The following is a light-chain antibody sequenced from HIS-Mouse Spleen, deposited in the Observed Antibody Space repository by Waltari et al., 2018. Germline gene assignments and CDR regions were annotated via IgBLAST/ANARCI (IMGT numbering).Light chain of an antibody. CDR1: SSAVGGYNY. Sequence: QSALTRPRSVSGSPGQSVTISCTGTSSAVGGYNYVSWYQQHPVKAPKLMIYDVSKRPSGVPDRFSGSKSGNTASLTISGLQAEDEADYYCCSYAGSYTWVFGGGTKLTVL. J-gene: IGLJ3*02. CDR2: DVS. CDR3: CSYAGSYTWV. V-gene: IGLV2-11*01.